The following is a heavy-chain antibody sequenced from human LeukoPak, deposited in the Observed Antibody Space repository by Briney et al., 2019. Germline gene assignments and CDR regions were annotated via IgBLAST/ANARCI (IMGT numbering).Heavy chain of an antibody. CDR2: IYSGGST. CDR1: GFTVSSNY. CDR3: ARDSGYSGYDFDY. Sequence: GGSLRLSCAASGFTVSSNYMSWVRQAPGKGLEWVSVIYSGGSTYCADSVKGRFTISRDNSKNTLYLQMNSLRAEDTAVYYCARDSGYSGYDFDYWGQGTLVTVSS. D-gene: IGHD5-12*01. J-gene: IGHJ4*02. V-gene: IGHV3-66*02.